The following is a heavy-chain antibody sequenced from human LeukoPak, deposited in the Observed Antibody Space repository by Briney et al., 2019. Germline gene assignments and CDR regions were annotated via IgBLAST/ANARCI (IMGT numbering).Heavy chain of an antibody. V-gene: IGHV3-74*01. D-gene: IGHD3-10*01. CDR3: ARDRGPRTGFMVREAYDY. Sequence: GGSLRLSCAASGFTFSDYWIHWVRQAPGKGLVWVSRINTDGSITNYAGSVKGRFSISRDNAKNTLYLQMSSLRAEDTAVYYCARDRGPRTGFMVREAYDYWGQGTLVTVSS. CDR2: INTDGSIT. J-gene: IGHJ4*02. CDR1: GFTFSDYW.